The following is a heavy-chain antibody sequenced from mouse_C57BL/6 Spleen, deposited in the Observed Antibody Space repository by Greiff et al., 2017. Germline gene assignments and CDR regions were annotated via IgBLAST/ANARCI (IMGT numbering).Heavy chain of an antibody. Sequence: QVQLQQSGTELVKPGASVKLSCKASGYTFTSYWMHWVKQRPGQGLEWIGNINPSNGGTNYNEKFKSKATLTVDKSSSTAYMQLSSLTSEDSAVYYCAREREYYGKDFDYWGQGTTLTVSS. CDR3: AREREYYGKDFDY. V-gene: IGHV1-53*01. CDR2: INPSNGGT. J-gene: IGHJ2*01. D-gene: IGHD1-1*01. CDR1: GYTFTSYW.